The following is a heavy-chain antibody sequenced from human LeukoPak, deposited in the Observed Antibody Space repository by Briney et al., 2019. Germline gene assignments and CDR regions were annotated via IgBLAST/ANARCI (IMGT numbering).Heavy chain of an antibody. CDR3: AKDHYDSGSSSLDY. J-gene: IGHJ4*02. Sequence: GGSLRLSCAASGFTFSSYGMHWVRQAPGKGLEWVAFIRYDGSNKYYADSVKGRFAVSRDNSKSTLYLQMNSLTPEDTAVYYCAKDHYDSGSSSLDYWGQGILVTVSS. D-gene: IGHD3-10*01. V-gene: IGHV3-30*02. CDR1: GFTFSSYG. CDR2: IRYDGSNK.